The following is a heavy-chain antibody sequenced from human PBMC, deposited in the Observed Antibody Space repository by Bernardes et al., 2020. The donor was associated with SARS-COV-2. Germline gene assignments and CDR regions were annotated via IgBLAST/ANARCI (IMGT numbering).Heavy chain of an antibody. CDR1: GYIFTRYY. V-gene: IGHV1-46*01. D-gene: IGHD2-8*01. Sequence: VKVSCTPSGYIFTRYYIHWVRQAPGQGLEWMGILNPSDGGTNYAQTFQGRVTMTRDTATSEVYMELSSLRSDDTAVYYCARGTSSRALDYWGQGTLVTVSS. J-gene: IGHJ4*02. CDR3: ARGTSSRALDY. CDR2: LNPSDGGT.